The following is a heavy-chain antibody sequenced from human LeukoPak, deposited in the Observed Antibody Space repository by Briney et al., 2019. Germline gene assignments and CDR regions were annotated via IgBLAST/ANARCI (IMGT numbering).Heavy chain of an antibody. CDR3: ARAKWQQLAGEGWFDP. V-gene: IGHV4-39*01. Sequence: SETLSLTCTVSGGSISSSSYYWGWIRQPPGKGLEWIGSIYYSGSTYYNPSLKSRVTISVDTSKNQFSLKLSSVTAADTAVYYCARAKWQQLAGEGWFDPWGQGTLVTVSS. CDR1: GGSISSSSYY. CDR2: IYYSGST. D-gene: IGHD6-13*01. J-gene: IGHJ5*02.